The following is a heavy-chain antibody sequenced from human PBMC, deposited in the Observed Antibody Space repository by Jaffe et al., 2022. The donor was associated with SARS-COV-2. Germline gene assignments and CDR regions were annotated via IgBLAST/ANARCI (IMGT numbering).Heavy chain of an antibody. Sequence: QVQLQESGPGLVKPSQTLSLTCTVSGGSISSGSYYWSWIRQPAGKGLEWIGRIYTSGSTNYNPSLKSRVTISVDTSKNQFSLKLSSVTAADTAVYYCALLKTNGVFTIFEAPGWFDPWGQGTLVTVSS. CDR2: IYTSGST. CDR1: GGSISSGSYY. J-gene: IGHJ5*02. CDR3: ALLKTNGVFTIFEAPGWFDP. V-gene: IGHV4-61*02. D-gene: IGHD3-3*01.